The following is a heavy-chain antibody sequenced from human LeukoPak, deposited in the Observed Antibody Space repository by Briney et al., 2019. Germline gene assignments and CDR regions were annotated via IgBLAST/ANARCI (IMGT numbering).Heavy chain of an antibody. CDR2: ISSSSGII. J-gene: IGHJ4*02. CDR1: GFTFSSYS. V-gene: IGHV3-48*02. CDR3: ARVLLRGVPGLDY. Sequence: GGSLRLSCAASGFTFSSYSMNWVRQAPGKGLEWVSYISSSSGIIYADSVRGRFTISRDNAKNSLYLQMNSLRDEDTAVYYCARVLLRGVPGLDYWGQGTLVTVSS. D-gene: IGHD3-10*01.